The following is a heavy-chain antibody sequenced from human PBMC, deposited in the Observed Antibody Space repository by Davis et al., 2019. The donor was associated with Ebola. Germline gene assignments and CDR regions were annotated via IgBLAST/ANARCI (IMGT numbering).Heavy chain of an antibody. CDR3: ARSDYLTGYYAYYYYYGMDV. Sequence: AGSLRLSCAASGFTVSSNYMSWVRQAPGKGLEWVSVIYSGGSTYYADSVKGRFTISRDNSKNTLYLQMNSLRAEDTAVYYCARSDYLTGYYAYYYYYGMDVWGQGTTVTVSS. CDR1: GFTVSSNY. CDR2: IYSGGST. J-gene: IGHJ6*02. D-gene: IGHD3-9*01. V-gene: IGHV3-66*02.